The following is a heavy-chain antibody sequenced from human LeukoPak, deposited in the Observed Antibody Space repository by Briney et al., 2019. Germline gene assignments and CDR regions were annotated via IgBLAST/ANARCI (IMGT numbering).Heavy chain of an antibody. CDR1: GYTFTDYY. V-gene: IGHV1-2*02. CDR2: INPTSGGT. D-gene: IGHD1-26*01. J-gene: IGHJ2*01. CDR3: ARCPKQVGFAYWHFDL. Sequence: RASVKVSCKASGYTFTDYYMHWVRQAPGQGLEWMGWINPTSGGTNYAQKFQGRVTMTRDTSITTGYMELSRLRSDDTAVYYCARCPKQVGFAYWHFDLWGRGTVVTVSS.